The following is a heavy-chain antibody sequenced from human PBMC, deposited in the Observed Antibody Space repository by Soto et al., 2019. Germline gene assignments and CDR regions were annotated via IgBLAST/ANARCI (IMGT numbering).Heavy chain of an antibody. CDR2: INTDGLS. J-gene: IGHJ6*02. CDR1: GVSITSYY. D-gene: IGHD2-15*01. V-gene: IGHV4-4*07. CDR3: ARVPVAVAATEDYYGLDV. Sequence: WETLSLTCSVSGVSITSYYWSWIRQSAGEGLEWMGRINTDGLSTYSPSFKSRLTMSLDTSKNQVSLRLISVTAADTAVYFCARVPVAVAATEDYYGLDVWGQGTTVTVSS.